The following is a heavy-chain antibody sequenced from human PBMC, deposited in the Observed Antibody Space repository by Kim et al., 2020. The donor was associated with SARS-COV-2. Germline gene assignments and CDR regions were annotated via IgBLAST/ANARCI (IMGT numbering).Heavy chain of an antibody. CDR2: TYYRSKWYN. V-gene: IGHV6-1*01. CDR1: GDSVSSKSGG. CDR3: TRGRTGDLDAFDI. Sequence: SQTLSLTCAISGDSVSSKSGGWNWIRQSPSRGLEWLGRTYYRSKWYNDYAVSVKSRMTIKSDTSKNHFSLQLNSVTPEDTAVYYCTRGRTGDLDAFDIWGQGIEVTVSS. J-gene: IGHJ3*02. D-gene: IGHD7-27*01.